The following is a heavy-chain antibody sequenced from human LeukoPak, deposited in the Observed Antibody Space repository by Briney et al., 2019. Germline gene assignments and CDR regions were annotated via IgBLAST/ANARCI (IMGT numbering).Heavy chain of an antibody. D-gene: IGHD2-21*02. CDR3: AKDLPKSVVVTAIIDY. J-gene: IGHJ4*02. V-gene: IGHV3-23*01. CDR1: GFTFSSYA. Sequence: GGSLRLSCAASGFTFSSYAMSWVRQAPGKGLEWVSAISGSGGSTYYADSVKGRFTISRDNSKNTLYLQMNSLRAEDTAVYYCAKDLPKSVVVTAIIDYWGQGTLVTVSS. CDR2: ISGSGGST.